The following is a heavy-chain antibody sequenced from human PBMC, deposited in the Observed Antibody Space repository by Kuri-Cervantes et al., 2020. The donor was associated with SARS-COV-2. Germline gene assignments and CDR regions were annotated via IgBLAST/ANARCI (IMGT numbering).Heavy chain of an antibody. CDR1: GFTFSSYA. CDR2: ISGSGGST. D-gene: IGHD5-12*01. Sequence: GESLKISCAASGFTFSSYAMSWVRQAPGEGLEWVSAISGSGGSTYYADSVKGRFTISRDNSKNTLYLQMNSLRAEDTAVYYCAKGHSGYDYWVRVYWGQGTLVTVSS. J-gene: IGHJ4*02. V-gene: IGHV3-23*01. CDR3: AKGHSGYDYWVRVY.